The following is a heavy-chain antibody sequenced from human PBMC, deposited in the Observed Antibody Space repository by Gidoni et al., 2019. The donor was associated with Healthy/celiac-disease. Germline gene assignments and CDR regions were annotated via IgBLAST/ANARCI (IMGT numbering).Heavy chain of an antibody. V-gene: IGHV3-30*04. CDR3: ARDRKAARLMGYFDY. D-gene: IGHD6-6*01. J-gene: IGHJ4*02. CDR1: GFTFSSYA. Sequence: QVQLVESGGGVVQPGRSLRLSCAASGFTFSSYAMHWVRQAPGKGLEWVAVISYDGSNKYYADSVKGRFTISRDNSKNTLYLQMNSLRAEDTAVYYCARDRKAARLMGYFDYWGQGTLVTVSS. CDR2: ISYDGSNK.